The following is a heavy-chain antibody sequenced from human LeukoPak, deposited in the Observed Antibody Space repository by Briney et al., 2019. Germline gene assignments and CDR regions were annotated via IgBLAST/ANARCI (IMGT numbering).Heavy chain of an antibody. Sequence: GGSLRLSCAASGFTFSSYEMNWVRQAPGKGLEWVSYISSSGSTIYYADSVKGRFTISRDNAKNSLYLQMNSLRAEDTAVYYCARVSMGSYGTHYFDYWGQGTLVTVSS. CDR2: ISSSGSTI. CDR3: ARVSMGSYGTHYFDY. D-gene: IGHD3-16*01. J-gene: IGHJ4*02. V-gene: IGHV3-48*03. CDR1: GFTFSSYE.